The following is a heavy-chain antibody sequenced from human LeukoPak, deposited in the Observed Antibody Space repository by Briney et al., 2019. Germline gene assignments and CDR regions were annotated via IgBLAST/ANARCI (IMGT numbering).Heavy chain of an antibody. CDR2: ISSSGSTI. Sequence: GGSLRLSCAASGFTFNDYYMSWIRQAPGKGLEWVSYISSSGSTIYYADSVKGRFTISRDNAKNSLYLQMNSLRAEDTAVYYCARVRHYDFWSGYLGPFDYWGQGTLVTVSS. D-gene: IGHD3-3*01. CDR1: GFTFNDYY. J-gene: IGHJ4*02. V-gene: IGHV3-11*04. CDR3: ARVRHYDFWSGYLGPFDY.